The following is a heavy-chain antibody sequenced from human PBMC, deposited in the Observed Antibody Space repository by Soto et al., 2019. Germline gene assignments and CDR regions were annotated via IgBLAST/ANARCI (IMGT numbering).Heavy chain of an antibody. V-gene: IGHV3-9*01. CDR1: GFTFDDYA. J-gene: IGHJ4*02. D-gene: IGHD4-17*01. Sequence: EVQLVESGGGLVQPGRSLRLSCAASGFTFDDYAMHWVRQARGKGLEWVSGISWNSGSIGYADSVKGRFTISRDNPKNPPYPQMNTLRAEDTALYYRSNSPSYYGDFDYWGQGTLVTVSS. CDR3: SNSPSYYGDFDY. CDR2: ISWNSGSI.